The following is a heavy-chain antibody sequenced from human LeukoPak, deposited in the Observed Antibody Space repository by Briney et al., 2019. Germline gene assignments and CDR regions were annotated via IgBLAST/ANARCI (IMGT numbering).Heavy chain of an antibody. D-gene: IGHD1-26*01. J-gene: IGHJ4*02. CDR3: TTEYSGSFSN. V-gene: IGHV3-15*01. Sequence: PGGSLRLSCAASGFTVSDAWMNWVRQVPGKGLEWIGLFKSKTNGGTTDYAAPVKGRFTMSRDDSKNTLYLQMNSLKTEDTAMYYCTTEYSGSFSNWGQGILVTVPS. CDR2: FKSKTNGGTT. CDR1: GFTVSDAW.